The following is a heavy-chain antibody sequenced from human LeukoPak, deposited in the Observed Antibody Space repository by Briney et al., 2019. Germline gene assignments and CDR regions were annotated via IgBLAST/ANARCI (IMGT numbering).Heavy chain of an antibody. CDR1: GFTFSSYA. CDR2: ISGSGGST. Sequence: GGSLRLSRAASGFTFSSYAMSWVRQAPGKGLEWVSAISGSGGSTYYADSVKGRFTISRDNSKNTLYLQMNSLRAEDTAVYYCAKDLGSILGGYFDYWGQGTLVTVSS. CDR3: AKDLGSILGGYFDY. D-gene: IGHD5-24*01. V-gene: IGHV3-23*01. J-gene: IGHJ4*02.